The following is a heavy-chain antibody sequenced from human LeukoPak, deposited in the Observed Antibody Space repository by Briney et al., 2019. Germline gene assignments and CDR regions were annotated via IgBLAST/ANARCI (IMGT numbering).Heavy chain of an antibody. V-gene: IGHV1-69*05. J-gene: IGHJ4*02. Sequence: RSSVKVSCKASGGTFSSYAISWVRQAAGQGLEWMGRSIPIFGTANYAQKFQGRVTITTDESTSTAYMELSSLRSEATAVYYCARDLVDYYDSSGYWPFDYWGQGTLVTVSS. CDR2: SIPIFGTA. CDR1: GGTFSSYA. D-gene: IGHD3-22*01. CDR3: ARDLVDYYDSSGYWPFDY.